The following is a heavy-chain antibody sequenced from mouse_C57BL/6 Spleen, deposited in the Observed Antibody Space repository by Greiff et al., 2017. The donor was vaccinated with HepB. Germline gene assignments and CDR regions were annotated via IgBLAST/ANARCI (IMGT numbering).Heavy chain of an antibody. CDR3: ARTYDYDPYYFDY. Sequence: QVQLQQPGAELVMPGASVKLSCKASGYTFTSYWMHWVKQRPGQGLEWIGEIDPSDSYTNYNQKFKGKSTLTVDKSSSTAYMQLSSLTSEDSAVYYCARTYDYDPYYFDYWGQGTTLTVSS. V-gene: IGHV1-69*01. CDR2: IDPSDSYT. CDR1: GYTFTSYW. J-gene: IGHJ2*01. D-gene: IGHD2-4*01.